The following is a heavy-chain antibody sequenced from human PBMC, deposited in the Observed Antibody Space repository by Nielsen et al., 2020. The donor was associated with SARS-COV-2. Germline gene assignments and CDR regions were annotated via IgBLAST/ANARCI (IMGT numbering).Heavy chain of an antibody. D-gene: IGHD6-6*01. Sequence: WIRQPPGKGLEWIGSIYHSGSTYYNPSLKSRVTISVDTSKNQFSLKVTSVTAADTAVYYCAREVIAPRPDGDYNYYMDVWGNGTTVTVSS. V-gene: IGHV4-38-2*02. CDR3: AREVIAPRPDGDYNYYMDV. J-gene: IGHJ6*03. CDR2: IYHSGST.